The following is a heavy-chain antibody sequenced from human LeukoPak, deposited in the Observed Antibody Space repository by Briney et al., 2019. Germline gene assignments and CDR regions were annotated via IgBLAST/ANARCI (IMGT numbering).Heavy chain of an antibody. CDR3: ARVRYDGSGYYTDDYYFDY. Sequence: ASVKVSCKASGYTFTGYYMHWVRQAPGQGLEWMGWINPNSGGTNYAQKFQGRVTMTRDTSISTAYMELSRLRSDDTAVYYCARVRYDGSGYYTDDYYFDYWGQGTLVTVSS. D-gene: IGHD3-22*01. V-gene: IGHV1-2*02. CDR2: INPNSGGT. J-gene: IGHJ4*02. CDR1: GYTFTGYY.